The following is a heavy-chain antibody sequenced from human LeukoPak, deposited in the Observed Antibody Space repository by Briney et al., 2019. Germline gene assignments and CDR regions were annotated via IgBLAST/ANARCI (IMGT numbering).Heavy chain of an antibody. CDR1: GYTFTSYG. D-gene: IGHD2-2*01. Sequence: SVEVSCKASGYTFTSYGISWVRQAPGQGLEWMGGIIPIFGTANYAQKFQGRVTITADESTSTAYMELSSLRSEDTAVYYCARDQLDCSSTSCYLTFDYWGQGTPVTVSS. J-gene: IGHJ4*02. V-gene: IGHV1-69*13. CDR2: IIPIFGTA. CDR3: ARDQLDCSSTSCYLTFDY.